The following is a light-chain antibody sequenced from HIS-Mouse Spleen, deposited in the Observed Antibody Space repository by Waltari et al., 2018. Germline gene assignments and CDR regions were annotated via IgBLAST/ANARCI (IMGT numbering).Light chain of an antibody. CDR1: SGSVYPRSY. V-gene: IGLV8-61*01. CDR3: VLYMGSGIWV. Sequence: QTVVTQEPSFSVSPGGTVTLTCGLSSGSVYPRSYPRWYQQTPGQAPRTLIYSTNTRSSGVPDRFSGSILGNKAALTITGAQADDESDYYCVLYMGSGIWVFGGGTKLTVL. J-gene: IGLJ3*02. CDR2: STN.